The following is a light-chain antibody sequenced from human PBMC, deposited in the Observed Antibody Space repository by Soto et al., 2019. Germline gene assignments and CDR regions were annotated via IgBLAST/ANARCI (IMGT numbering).Light chain of an antibody. V-gene: IGLV2-14*01. J-gene: IGLJ1*01. CDR1: SSDVGPFNY. CDR2: KVS. CDR3: SSYTTSSTYV. Sequence: QSALTQPASVSGSPGQSITISCTGTSSDVGPFNYVSWYQQHPGKAPKLIYKVSNRPSGVSNRFSGSKSGNTASLTISGLQAEDEADYYCSSYTTSSTYVFGTGTKLTVL.